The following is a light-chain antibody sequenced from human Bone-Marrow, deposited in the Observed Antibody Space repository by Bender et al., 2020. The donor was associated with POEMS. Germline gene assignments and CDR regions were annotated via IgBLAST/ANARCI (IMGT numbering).Light chain of an antibody. CDR3: SSFSTSTTLVI. CDR1: SGDVGGYKY. Sequence: QSALAQPASMSGSPGQAITIPCTGTSGDVGGYKYVSWYQQHPGRAPKVMLYDVSNRPSGVSHRFSGSKSGNTASLTISGLQPEDEADYYCSSFSTSTTLVIFGGGTKLTVL. V-gene: IGLV2-14*03. J-gene: IGLJ2*01. CDR2: DVS.